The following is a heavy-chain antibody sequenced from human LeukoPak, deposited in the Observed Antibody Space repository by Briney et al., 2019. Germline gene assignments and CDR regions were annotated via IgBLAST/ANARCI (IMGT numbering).Heavy chain of an antibody. CDR2: INHSGST. CDR3: PRLSLWFGELMSNDY. J-gene: IGHJ4*02. D-gene: IGHD3-10*01. V-gene: IGHV4-34*01. Sequence: SETLSLTCAVYGGSFSGYYWSWIRQPPGKGLEWIGEINHSGSTNYNPSLKSRVTISVDTSKNQFSLKLSSVTAADTAVYYCPRLSLWFGELMSNDYWGQGTLVTVSS. CDR1: GGSFSGYY.